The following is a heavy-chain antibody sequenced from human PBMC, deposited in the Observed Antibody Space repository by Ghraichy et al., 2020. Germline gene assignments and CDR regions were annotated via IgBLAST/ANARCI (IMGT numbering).Heavy chain of an antibody. CDR3: ARDVWYRGAFDI. Sequence: GGSLRLSCAASGFTVSSNYMSWVRQAPGKGLEWVSVIYSGGTTYYADSVKGRFTISRDSSKNTLYLQMNSLRAEDTAVYYCARDVWYRGAFDIWGQGTMVPVSS. CDR2: IYSGGTT. D-gene: IGHD6-13*01. J-gene: IGHJ3*02. V-gene: IGHV3-53*01. CDR1: GFTVSSNY.